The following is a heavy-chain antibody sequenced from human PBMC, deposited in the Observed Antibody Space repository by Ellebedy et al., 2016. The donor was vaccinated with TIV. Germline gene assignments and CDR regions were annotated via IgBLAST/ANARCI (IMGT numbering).Heavy chain of an antibody. Sequence: AASVKVSCKASGGTFSSYAISWVRQAPGQGLEWMGGIIPIFGTANYAQKFQGRVTITADESTSTAYMELSSLRSEDTAVYYCASGANTAMATVPYYYYYGMDVWGQGTTVTVSS. CDR3: ASGANTAMATVPYYYYYGMDV. CDR1: GGTFSSYA. V-gene: IGHV1-69*13. CDR2: IIPIFGTA. D-gene: IGHD5-18*01. J-gene: IGHJ6*02.